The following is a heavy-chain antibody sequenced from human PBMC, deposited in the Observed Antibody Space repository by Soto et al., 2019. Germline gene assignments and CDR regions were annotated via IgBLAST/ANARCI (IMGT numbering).Heavy chain of an antibody. J-gene: IGHJ6*02. Sequence: PGGSLRLSCAASGFTFSSYAMHWVRQAPGKGLEWVAVISYDGSNKYYADSVKGRFTISRDNSKNTLYLQMNSLRAEDTAVYYCASDMSVAAVPGYYGMDVWGQGTTVTVSS. CDR3: ASDMSVAAVPGYYGMDV. V-gene: IGHV3-30-3*01. CDR2: ISYDGSNK. D-gene: IGHD6-13*01. CDR1: GFTFSSYA.